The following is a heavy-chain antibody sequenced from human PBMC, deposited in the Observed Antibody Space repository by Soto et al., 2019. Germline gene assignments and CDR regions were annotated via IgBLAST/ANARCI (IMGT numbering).Heavy chain of an antibody. D-gene: IGHD2-15*01. Sequence: SETLSLTCTVSGGSISSGDYYWSWIRQPPGKGMEWIGYIYYSGSTYYNPSLKSRVTISVDTSKNQFSLKLSSVTAADTAVYYCARDLXVVVVAATGPYGYGMDVWGQGTTVTVSS. CDR3: ARDLXVVVVAATGPYGYGMDV. J-gene: IGHJ6*02. CDR1: GGSISSGDYY. CDR2: IYYSGST. V-gene: IGHV4-30-4*01.